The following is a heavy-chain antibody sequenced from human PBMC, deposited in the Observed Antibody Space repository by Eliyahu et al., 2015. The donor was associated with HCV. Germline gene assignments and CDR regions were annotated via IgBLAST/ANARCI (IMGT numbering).Heavy chain of an antibody. CDR1: GFSLTRNGMC. D-gene: IGHD3-10*01. CDR3: ARICGTVTDHGVLTRPDF. CDR2: IDWDGXK. Sequence: QVTLRESGPALVKPTQTLTLTCTFSGFSLTRNGMCVNWXRQPPGKALEWLARIDWDGXKWYSTSLKTRLTISKDTSKNQVLLSMANMEPVDTGTYFCARICGTVTDHGVLTRPDFWGQGTLVTVSS. J-gene: IGHJ4*02. V-gene: IGHV2-70*15.